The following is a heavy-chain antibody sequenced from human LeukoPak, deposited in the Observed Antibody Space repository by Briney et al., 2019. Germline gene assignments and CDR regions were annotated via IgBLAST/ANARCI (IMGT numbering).Heavy chain of an antibody. Sequence: ASVKVSCKASGGTFSSYAISWVRQAPGQGLEWMGWINPNSGGTNYAQKFQGRVTMTRDTSISTAYMELSRLRSGDTAVYYCARVGVLRFLEWSLAFDPWGQGTLVTVSS. V-gene: IGHV1-2*02. CDR3: ARVGVLRFLEWSLAFDP. D-gene: IGHD3-3*01. J-gene: IGHJ5*02. CDR2: INPNSGGT. CDR1: GGTFSSYA.